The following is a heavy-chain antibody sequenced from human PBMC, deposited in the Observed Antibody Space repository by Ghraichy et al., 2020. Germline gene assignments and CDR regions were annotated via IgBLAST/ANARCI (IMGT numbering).Heavy chain of an antibody. CDR3: AKDLGPDYDSSGYVHH. D-gene: IGHD3-22*01. Sequence: GGSLRLSCAASGFTFSSYAMSWVRQAPGKGLEWVSAISGSGGSTYYADSVKGRFTISRDNSKNALYLQMNSLRAEDTAVYYCAKDLGPDYDSSGYVHHWGQGTLVTVSS. CDR1: GFTFSSYA. V-gene: IGHV3-23*01. J-gene: IGHJ1*01. CDR2: ISGSGGST.